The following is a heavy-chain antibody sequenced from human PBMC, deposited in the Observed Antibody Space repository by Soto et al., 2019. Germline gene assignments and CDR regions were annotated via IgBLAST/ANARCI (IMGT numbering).Heavy chain of an antibody. CDR2: IYYSGST. CDR3: ARVKEESDFYFDY. J-gene: IGHJ4*02. CDR1: GGSISSGDYY. D-gene: IGHD3-3*01. V-gene: IGHV4-30-4*01. Sequence: LSLTCTVSGGSISSGDYYWSWIRQPPGKGLEWIGYIYYSGSTYYNPSLKSRVTISVDTSKNQFSLKLSSVTAADTAVYYCARVKEESDFYFDYWGQGTLVTVSS.